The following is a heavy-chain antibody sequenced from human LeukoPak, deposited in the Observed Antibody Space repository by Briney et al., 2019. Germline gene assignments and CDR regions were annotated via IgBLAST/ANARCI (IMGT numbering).Heavy chain of an antibody. D-gene: IGHD2-2*01. V-gene: IGHV3-48*01. CDR2: ISSSSSTI. CDR1: GFTFSSYN. Sequence: GGSLRLSCVASGFTFSSYNINWVRQAPGKGLQWVSYISSSSSTIYYADSVKGRFTISRDNSKNTLYLQMNSLRAEDTAVYYCASAPTYPDYWGQGTLVTVSS. J-gene: IGHJ4*02. CDR3: ASAPTYPDY.